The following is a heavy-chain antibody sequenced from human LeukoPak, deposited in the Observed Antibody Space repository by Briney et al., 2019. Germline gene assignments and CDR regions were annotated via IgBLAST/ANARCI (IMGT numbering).Heavy chain of an antibody. V-gene: IGHV3-53*01. Sequence: GGSLRLSCAASGFTVSSNYMNWVRQAPGKGLEWVSVIYSGGSTFYADSVEGRFTISRDNSNNTPYLQMNSLRAEDTAVYYCVKDGSGSYYTYYFDYWGQGTLVTVSS. D-gene: IGHD3-10*01. J-gene: IGHJ4*02. CDR2: IYSGGST. CDR1: GFTVSSNY. CDR3: VKDGSGSYYTYYFDY.